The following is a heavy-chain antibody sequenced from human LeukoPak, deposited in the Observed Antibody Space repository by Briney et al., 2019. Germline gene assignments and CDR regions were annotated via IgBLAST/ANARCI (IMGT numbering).Heavy chain of an antibody. CDR1: GESFSGYY. CDR3: ARGPHYNFWIH. J-gene: IGHJ4*02. Sequence: SETLSLTCAVYGESFSGYYWSWIRQPPGKGLEWIGEINQSGSTKYNPSLKSRVSISADTSKYQFFLKLNSVTAADTAVYYCARGPHYNFWIHWGQGTLVAVSS. CDR2: INQSGST. D-gene: IGHD3-3*01. V-gene: IGHV4-34*01.